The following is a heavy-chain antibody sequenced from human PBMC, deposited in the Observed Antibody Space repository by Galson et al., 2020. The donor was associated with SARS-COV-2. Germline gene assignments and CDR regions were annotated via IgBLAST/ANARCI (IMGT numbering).Heavy chain of an antibody. Sequence: LEWVSYISGTDYAIYYADSVKGRFTISRDNAKNSLYLQMNSLRAEDTAVYYCARGATSSGWYLPNAFDIWGQGTMVTVSS. J-gene: IGHJ3*02. V-gene: IGHV3-48*03. CDR3: ARGATSSGWYLPNAFDI. D-gene: IGHD6-19*01. CDR2: ISGTDYAI.